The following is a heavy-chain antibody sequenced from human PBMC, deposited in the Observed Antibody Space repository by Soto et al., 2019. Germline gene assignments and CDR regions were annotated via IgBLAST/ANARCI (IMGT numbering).Heavy chain of an antibody. D-gene: IGHD3-3*01. Sequence: QLHLVQSGAVVKKPGASVTVSCSASGYPVTAYYMHWVRQAPGRGLEWMGGINPATGAAKYTQTSQGRVTMTRETSTRTVFMELSGLTSEDPAVFYCARGGGVGVAGSAAFDMWGQGTLVTVSS. CDR2: INPATGAA. CDR3: ARGGGVGVAGSAAFDM. V-gene: IGHV1-2*02. CDR1: GYPVTAYY. J-gene: IGHJ3*02.